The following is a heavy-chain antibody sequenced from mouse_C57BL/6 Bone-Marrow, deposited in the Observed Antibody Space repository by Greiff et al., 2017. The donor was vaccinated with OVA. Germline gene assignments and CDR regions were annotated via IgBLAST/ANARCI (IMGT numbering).Heavy chain of an antibody. Sequence: DVMLVESGGGLVQPGGSLKLSCAASGFTFSDYYMYWVRQTPEKRLEWVAYISNGGGSTYYPDTVKGRFTISRDNAKNTLYLQMSRLKSEDTAMYYCARGYDYDGGVTYWYFDVWGTGTTVTVSS. D-gene: IGHD2-4*01. CDR2: ISNGGGST. CDR1: GFTFSDYY. CDR3: ARGYDYDGGVTYWYFDV. V-gene: IGHV5-12*01. J-gene: IGHJ1*03.